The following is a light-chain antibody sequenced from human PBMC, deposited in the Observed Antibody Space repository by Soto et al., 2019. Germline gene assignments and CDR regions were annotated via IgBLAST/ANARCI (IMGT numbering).Light chain of an antibody. J-gene: IGKJ5*01. Sequence: EIVLTQSPGTLSLSPGERATLSCRAIQTISKNYIAWYQQKPGRAPRLLIYATSNRATGIPARFSGSGSGTDFTLTISSLEPEDFAVYYCQQRSNWPPITFGQGTRLEIK. V-gene: IGKV3-11*01. CDR2: ATS. CDR1: QTISKNY. CDR3: QQRSNWPPIT.